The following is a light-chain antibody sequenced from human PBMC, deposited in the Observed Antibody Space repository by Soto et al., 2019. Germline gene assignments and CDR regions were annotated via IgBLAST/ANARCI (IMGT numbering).Light chain of an antibody. CDR1: QGILDY. CDR3: QKYNTAPQT. Sequence: DIQMTQSPSSLSASVGDRVTITCRASQGILDYVAWFQQKPGKAPRLLIYAASTLHSGVPPRFSGSGSGTDFTLTISSLQPEDVATYYCQKYNTAPQTFGQGTKVEIK. V-gene: IGKV1-27*01. CDR2: AAS. J-gene: IGKJ1*01.